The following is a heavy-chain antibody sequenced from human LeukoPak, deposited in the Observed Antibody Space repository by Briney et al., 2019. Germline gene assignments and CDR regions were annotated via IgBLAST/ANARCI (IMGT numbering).Heavy chain of an antibody. CDR2: IYTSGST. J-gene: IGHJ4*02. V-gene: IGHV4-61*02. CDR3: ASLYCGGDCYLDY. CDR1: GGSISSGSYY. Sequence: ASQTLSLTCTVSGGSISSGSYYWSWIRQPAGKGLEWIGRIYTSGSTNYNPSLKSRVTISVDTSKNQFSLKLSSVTAADTAVYYCASLYCGGDCYLDYWGQGTLVTVSS. D-gene: IGHD2-21*01.